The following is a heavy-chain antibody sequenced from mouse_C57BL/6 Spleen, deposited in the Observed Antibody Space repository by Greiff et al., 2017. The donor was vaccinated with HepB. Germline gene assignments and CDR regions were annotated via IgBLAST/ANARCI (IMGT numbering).Heavy chain of an antibody. V-gene: IGHV1-26*01. Sequence: EVQLQQSGPELVKPGASVKISCKASGYTFTDYYMNWVKQSHGKSLEWIGDINPNNGGTSYNQKFKGKATLTVDKSSSTAYMELRSLTSEDSAVYYCARSPWGAQAIDYWGQGTTLTVSS. CDR2: INPNNGGT. CDR1: GYTFTDYY. CDR3: ARSPWGAQAIDY. J-gene: IGHJ2*01. D-gene: IGHD3-2*02.